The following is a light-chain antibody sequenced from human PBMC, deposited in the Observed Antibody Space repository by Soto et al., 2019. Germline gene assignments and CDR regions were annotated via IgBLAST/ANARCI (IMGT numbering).Light chain of an antibody. J-gene: IGKJ1*01. Sequence: ETVMTQSPATLSVSPGERATLSCRASQSVSSKLAWYQQRPGQAPRLLIYGASTRATGIPDRFSGSGSGTDFTLTISRLEPEDFAVYYCQQYGSSPWTFDQGTKVEIK. CDR1: QSVSSK. V-gene: IGKV3-20*01. CDR2: GAS. CDR3: QQYGSSPWT.